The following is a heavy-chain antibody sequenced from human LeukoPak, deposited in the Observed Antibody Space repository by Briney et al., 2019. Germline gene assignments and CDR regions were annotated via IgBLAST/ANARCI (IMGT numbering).Heavy chain of an antibody. CDR1: GFTFDDYG. CDR2: ISWNGGST. J-gene: IGHJ3*02. D-gene: IGHD3-10*01. CDR3: ARAGSGSYYLDAFDI. Sequence: GGSLRLSCAASGFTFDDYGMSWVRQAPGKGLQWVSGISWNGGSTNYADSVKGRFTISRDNAKNSLHLQMSSLRAEDTALYYCARAGSGSYYLDAFDIWGQGTMVTVSS. V-gene: IGHV3-20*04.